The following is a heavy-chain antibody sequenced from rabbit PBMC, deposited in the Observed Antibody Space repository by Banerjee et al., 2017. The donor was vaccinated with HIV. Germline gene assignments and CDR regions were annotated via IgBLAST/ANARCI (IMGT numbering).Heavy chain of an antibody. Sequence: QSLEESGGDLVKPGASLTLTCTASGFSFSGSQYMCWVRQAPGKGLEWIGYIDPVFGSTYYAIWVNGRFTISSHNAQNTLYLQLNSLTAADTATYFCVRAISYDDYGVTGWNFGLWGPGTLVTVS. CDR2: IDPVFGST. CDR1: GFSFSGSQY. J-gene: IGHJ4*01. CDR3: VRAISYDDYGVTGWNFGL. V-gene: IGHV1S40*01. D-gene: IGHD2-1*01.